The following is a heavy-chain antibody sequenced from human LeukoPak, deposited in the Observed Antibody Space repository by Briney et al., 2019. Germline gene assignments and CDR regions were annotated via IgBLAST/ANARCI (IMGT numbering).Heavy chain of an antibody. CDR2: LSHNGVDK. J-gene: IGHJ4*02. Sequence: GGSLRLSCAASEFTFNNYPMHWVRQAPGKGLEWVTLLSHNGVDKYYADSVKGRFTVSRDNSKNTLFLQMNSLRAEDTAVYFCARGDYYDSRTYRFYFEYWGQGTLVTVSS. CDR1: EFTFNNYP. D-gene: IGHD3-10*01. CDR3: ARGDYYDSRTYRFYFEY. V-gene: IGHV3-30*04.